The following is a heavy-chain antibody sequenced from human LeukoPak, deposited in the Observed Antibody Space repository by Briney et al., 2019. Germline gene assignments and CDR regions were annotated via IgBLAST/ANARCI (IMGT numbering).Heavy chain of an antibody. Sequence: PSETLSLTCAVSGGSISSGGYSWSWIRQPPGKGLEWIGYIYHSGSTYYNPSLKSRVTISVDRSKNQFSLKLSSVTAADTAVYYCARGVVEYSYGYGDWFDPWGQGTLVTVSS. CDR3: ARGVVEYSYGYGDWFDP. CDR2: IYHSGST. V-gene: IGHV4-30-2*01. D-gene: IGHD5-18*01. J-gene: IGHJ5*02. CDR1: GGSISSGGYS.